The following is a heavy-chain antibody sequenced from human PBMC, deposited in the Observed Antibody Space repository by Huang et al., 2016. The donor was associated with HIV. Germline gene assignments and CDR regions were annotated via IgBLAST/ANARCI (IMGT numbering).Heavy chain of an antibody. V-gene: IGHV5-51*03. J-gene: IGHJ4*02. CDR2: IYPADSDT. Sequence: EVQLVQSEAEVKKPGESLKISCRGSGYSFTNYWSGWVRQRPGEGVEWMGVIYPADSDTRYSPSCQGQVTFSADKSTRTAYLQWSSLQASDTAIYYCARSEVLVTAVPFDHWGQGTLVTVSS. CDR3: ARSEVLVTAVPFDH. CDR1: GYSFTNYW. D-gene: IGHD2-21*02.